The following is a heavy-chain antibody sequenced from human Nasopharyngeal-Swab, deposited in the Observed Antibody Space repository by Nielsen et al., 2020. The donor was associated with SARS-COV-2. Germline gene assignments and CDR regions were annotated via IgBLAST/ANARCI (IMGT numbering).Heavy chain of an antibody. CDR3: ARDSGYYEVGYYYYYMDV. D-gene: IGHD3-3*01. CDR2: TYYSGST. J-gene: IGHJ6*03. V-gene: IGHV4-31*03. CDR1: GGSISSGGYY. Sequence: LRLSCTVSGGSISSGGYYWGWIRPHPGKGLEWIGYTYYSGSTYYNPSLKSRVTISVDTSKNQFSLKLSSVTAADTAVYYCARDSGYYEVGYYYYYMDVWGKGTTVTVSS.